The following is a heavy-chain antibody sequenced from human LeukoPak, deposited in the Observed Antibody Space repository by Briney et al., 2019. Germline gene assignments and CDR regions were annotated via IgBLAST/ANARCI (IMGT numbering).Heavy chain of an antibody. CDR1: GASINSGSYY. D-gene: IGHD2-2*01. Sequence: SETLSLTCTVSGASINSGSYYWTWIRQPPGKGLEWIGYIYYSGSTNYNPSLKSRVTISRDTSKNQFSLKLSSVTAADTAVYYCARLQTAAFDYWGQGILVTVSS. CDR2: IYYSGST. V-gene: IGHV4-61*01. J-gene: IGHJ4*02. CDR3: ARLQTAAFDY.